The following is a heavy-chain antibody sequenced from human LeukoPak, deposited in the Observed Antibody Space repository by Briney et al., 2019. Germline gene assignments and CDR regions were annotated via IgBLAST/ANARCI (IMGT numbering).Heavy chain of an antibody. CDR2: IYHSGST. J-gene: IGHJ3*02. Sequence: SETLSLTCTVSGYSISSGYYWGWIRQPPGKGLEWIGSIYHSGSTYYNPSLKGRVTISVDTSKNQFSLKLSSVTAADTAVYYCARVRWLFSFGPQVHDAFDIWGQGTMVTVSS. V-gene: IGHV4-38-2*02. D-gene: IGHD3-22*01. CDR3: ARVRWLFSFGPQVHDAFDI. CDR1: GYSISSGYY.